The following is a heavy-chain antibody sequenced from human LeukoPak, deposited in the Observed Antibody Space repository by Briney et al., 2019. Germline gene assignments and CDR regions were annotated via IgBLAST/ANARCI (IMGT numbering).Heavy chain of an antibody. D-gene: IGHD6-13*01. CDR3: ARSSASIAAAGPYYFDY. CDR2: IYYSGST. V-gene: IGHV4-59*08. CDR1: GGSISSYY. J-gene: IGHJ4*02. Sequence: SETLSLTCTVSGGSISSYYWSWIRQPPGKGLEWIGYIYYSGSTNYNPSLKSRVTISVDTSKNQFSLKLSSVTAADTAVYYCARSSASIAAAGPYYFDYWGQGTLVTVSS.